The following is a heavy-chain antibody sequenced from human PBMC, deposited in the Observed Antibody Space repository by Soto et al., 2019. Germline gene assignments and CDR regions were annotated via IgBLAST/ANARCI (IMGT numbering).Heavy chain of an antibody. V-gene: IGHV1-46*01. D-gene: IGHD6-13*01. CDR2: INPNGGST. Sequence: GASVKVSCKAPADTFTSYYIHWVRQAPGHGLEWMGIINPNGGSTRFAQTFQGRITMTRDTSASTAYMELSSLRSEDMAVYYCASTSSSSWYYYYTMEVWGQGTTVTVSS. J-gene: IGHJ6*02. CDR1: ADTFTSYY. CDR3: ASTSSSSWYYYYTMEV.